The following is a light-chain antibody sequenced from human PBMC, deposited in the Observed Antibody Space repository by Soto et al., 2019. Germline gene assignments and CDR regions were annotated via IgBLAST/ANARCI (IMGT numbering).Light chain of an antibody. Sequence: QSALTQPASVSGYPGQSITISCTGTSSDVGGYDYVSWFQQHPGKASKLMIYDVSNRPSGVPDRFSGSKSGNTASLTICGLQAEDEADYYCSSYSSGSSLVVFGGGTKLTVL. V-gene: IGLV2-14*01. CDR2: DVS. CDR3: SSYSSGSSLVV. CDR1: SSDVGGYDY. J-gene: IGLJ2*01.